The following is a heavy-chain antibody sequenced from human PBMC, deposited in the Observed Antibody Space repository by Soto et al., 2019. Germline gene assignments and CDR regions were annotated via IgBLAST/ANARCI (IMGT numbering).Heavy chain of an antibody. CDR3: ARDRHDILTGYYMAPQAFDI. D-gene: IGHD3-9*01. V-gene: IGHV1-3*01. J-gene: IGHJ3*02. CDR1: GYTFTSYA. Sequence: GASVKVSCKASGYTFTSYAMHWVRQAPGQRLEWMGWINAGNGNTKYAQKLQGRVTMTTDTSTSTAYMELRSLRSDDTAVYYCARDRHDILTGYYMAPQAFDIWGQGTMVTVSS. CDR2: INAGNGNT.